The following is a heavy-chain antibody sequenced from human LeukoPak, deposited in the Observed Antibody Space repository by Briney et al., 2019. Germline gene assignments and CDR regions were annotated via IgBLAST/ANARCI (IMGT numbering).Heavy chain of an antibody. J-gene: IGHJ4*02. V-gene: IGHV1-8*01. Sequence: GASVKVSCKASGYTFTSYDINWVRQATGQGLEWMGWMNPNSGNTGYAQKFQGRVTMTRNTSISTAYMELSSLRSEDTAVYYCARRRGQQWPFDYWGQGTLVTVSS. CDR1: GYTFTSYD. CDR2: MNPNSGNT. D-gene: IGHD6-19*01. CDR3: ARRRGQQWPFDY.